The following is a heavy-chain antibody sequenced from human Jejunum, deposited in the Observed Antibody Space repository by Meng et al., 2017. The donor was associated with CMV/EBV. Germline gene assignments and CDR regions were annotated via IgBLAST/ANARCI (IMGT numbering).Heavy chain of an antibody. CDR3: ARGPGASTREGFDH. J-gene: IGHJ4*02. D-gene: IGHD1-26*01. V-gene: IGHV4-31*02. Sequence: HVHLQESGPRRVKPLRRLSLTCTFSGGSISGGGYYCSRIRQNPGKGLEWIGRFYGSATYNYHPSLNSRVTMSLDTSKKQFSLILSSVTAADTARYYCARGPGASTREGFDHWGLGTLVTVSS. CDR1: GGSISGGGYY. CDR2: FYGSATY.